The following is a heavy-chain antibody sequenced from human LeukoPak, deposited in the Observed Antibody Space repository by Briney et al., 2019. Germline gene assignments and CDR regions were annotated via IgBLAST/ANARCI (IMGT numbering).Heavy chain of an antibody. CDR1: GFSVSNNY. D-gene: IGHD5-12*01. V-gene: IGHV3-66*01. Sequence: GGSLRLSCAXSGFSVSNNYMSWVRQAPGKGLEWVSIIYSGDSTYYLGSVKGRFTISRDNSKNTLYLQMYSLRPEDTAVYYCARDSGYTGYALDLWGQGNLVTVSS. CDR3: ARDSGYTGYALDL. CDR2: IYSGDST. J-gene: IGHJ5*02.